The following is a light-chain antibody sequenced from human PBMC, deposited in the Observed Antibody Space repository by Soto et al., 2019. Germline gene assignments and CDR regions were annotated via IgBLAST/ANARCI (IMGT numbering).Light chain of an antibody. V-gene: IGKV3-11*01. J-gene: IGKJ5*01. CDR2: DAS. CDR1: QSVGSY. CDR3: QQRSNWPPIT. Sequence: EIVLTPSPATLSLSPGERATLSCKASQSVGSYLAWYQQKPGQAPRLLIYDASNRATGIPARFSGSGSGTDFTLTISSLEPADFAVYYCQQRSNWPPITFGQGTRLEIK.